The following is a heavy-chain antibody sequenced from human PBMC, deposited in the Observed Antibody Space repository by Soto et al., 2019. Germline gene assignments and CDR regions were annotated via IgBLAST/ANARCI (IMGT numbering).Heavy chain of an antibody. CDR3: ERHRGENVPYGLDV. J-gene: IGHJ6*02. CDR2: IYYSGST. CDR1: VGSISSSSYY. D-gene: IGHD1-1*01. V-gene: IGHV4-39*01. Sequence: SETLSLTCTVSVGSISSSSYYWGWIRQPPGKGLEWIGSIYYSGSTYYNLSLKSRVTISVDTSKNQFSLKLSSVTAEDTAVYYCERHRGENVPYGLDVWGQGNTVTGSS.